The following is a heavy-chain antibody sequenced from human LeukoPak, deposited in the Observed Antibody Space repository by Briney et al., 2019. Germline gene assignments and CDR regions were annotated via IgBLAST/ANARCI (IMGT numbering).Heavy chain of an antibody. D-gene: IGHD6-19*01. CDR3: ARGSSGWYWFDP. V-gene: IGHV4-61*02. CDR1: GGSISSSSYS. CDR2: IYTSGST. Sequence: SETLSLTCTVSGGSISSSSYSWSWIRQPAGKGLEWIGRIYTSGSTNYNPSLKSRVTMSVDTSKNQFSLKLSSVTAADTAVYYCARGSSGWYWFDPWGQGTLVTVSS. J-gene: IGHJ5*02.